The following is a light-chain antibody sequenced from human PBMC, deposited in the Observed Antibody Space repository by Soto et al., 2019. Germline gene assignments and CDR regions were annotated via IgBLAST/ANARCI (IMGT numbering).Light chain of an antibody. CDR3: AAWDDRLNGWV. CDR1: SSNIGSNT. Sequence: QPVLTQPPSASGTPGQRVTVSCSGSSSNIGSNTVNWYQQLPGAAPKLLIYSDNQRPSGVPDRFSGSKSVISASLAISGLQSEDEADYYCAAWDDRLNGWVFGGGTKLTVL. J-gene: IGLJ3*02. CDR2: SDN. V-gene: IGLV1-44*01.